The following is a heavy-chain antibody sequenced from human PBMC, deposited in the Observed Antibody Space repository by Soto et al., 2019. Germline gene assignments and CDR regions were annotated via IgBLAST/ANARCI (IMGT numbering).Heavy chain of an antibody. D-gene: IGHD6-13*01. Sequence: EVQLLESGGGLVQPGGSLRLSCAASGFTFSSYAMSWVRQAPGKGLEWVSALSGSGGSTYYADSVKGRFTISRDNSKNTLYLQMNSLRAEDTAVYYCAKDSGYSSSYYLPPQYYFDYWGQGTLVTVSS. CDR1: GFTFSSYA. CDR3: AKDSGYSSSYYLPPQYYFDY. J-gene: IGHJ4*02. V-gene: IGHV3-23*01. CDR2: LSGSGGST.